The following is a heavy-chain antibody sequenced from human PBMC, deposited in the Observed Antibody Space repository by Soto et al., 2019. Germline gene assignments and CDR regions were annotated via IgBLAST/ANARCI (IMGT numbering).Heavy chain of an antibody. J-gene: IGHJ4*02. V-gene: IGHV3-74*01. Sequence: GGSLRLSCAASGFTFSSYWMHWVRQAPGKGLFWVSRMNSDGSSTTYADSVKGRLSISRDNAKNTLYLQINSLRPEDTAVYYCARANIEAGSLLSYWGQGTLVTVS. D-gene: IGHD6-25*01. CDR2: MNSDGSST. CDR3: ARANIEAGSLLSY. CDR1: GFTFSSYW.